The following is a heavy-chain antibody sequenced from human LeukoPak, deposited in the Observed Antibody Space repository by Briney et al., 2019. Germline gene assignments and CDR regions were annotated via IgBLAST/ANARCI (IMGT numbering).Heavy chain of an antibody. CDR1: GFTFSSYA. Sequence: GGSLRLSCAASGFTFSSYAMSWARQAPGKGLEWVSAITGSSGYTYYADSVKGRFTISRDNSKNTLYLQMNSLRVEDTAVYYCAERLSGWYWIDYWGQGTLVTVSS. CDR3: AERLSGWYWIDY. V-gene: IGHV3-23*01. CDR2: ITGSSGYT. D-gene: IGHD6-19*01. J-gene: IGHJ4*02.